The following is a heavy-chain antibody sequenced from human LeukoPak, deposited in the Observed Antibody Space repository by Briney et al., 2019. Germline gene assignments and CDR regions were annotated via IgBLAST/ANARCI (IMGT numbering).Heavy chain of an antibody. V-gene: IGHV4-4*02. Sequence: SETLSLTCIVSGVSISSLNLWSWLRQPPGKGLEWIGEMYLGGTTNFNPSLKSRVTILIDKSKNQLSLQLTSVTAADTAVYYCAGLEGRYSTDWFYFFDYWGQGALVTVSS. J-gene: IGHJ4*02. CDR1: GVSISSLNL. D-gene: IGHD6-19*01. CDR3: AGLEGRYSTDWFYFFDY. CDR2: MYLGGTT.